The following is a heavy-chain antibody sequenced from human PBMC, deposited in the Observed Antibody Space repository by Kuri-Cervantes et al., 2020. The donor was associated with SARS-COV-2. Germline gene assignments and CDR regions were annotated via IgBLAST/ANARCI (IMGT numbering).Heavy chain of an antibody. CDR3: ARRDGSSSPYYYYYGMDV. Sequence: KVSCKGSGYSFTSYWIGWVRQMPGKGLEWVGIIYPPDSDTRYSPSFQGQVTISVDKSISTAYLQWSSLKASDTAMYYCARRDGSSSPYYYYYGMDVWGQGTTVTVSS. CDR1: GYSFTSYW. V-gene: IGHV5-51*01. D-gene: IGHD6-6*01. J-gene: IGHJ6*02. CDR2: IYPPDSDT.